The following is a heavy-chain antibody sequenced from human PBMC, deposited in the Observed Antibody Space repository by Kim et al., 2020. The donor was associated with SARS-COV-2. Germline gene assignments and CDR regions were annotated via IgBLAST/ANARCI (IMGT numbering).Heavy chain of an antibody. V-gene: IGHV3-73*01. D-gene: IGHD3-22*01. CDR3: TSQYYYDSSGSIA. J-gene: IGHJ5*02. Sequence: YAASVKGRFTISRDDSKNTAYLQMNSLKTEDTAVYYCTSQYYYDSSGSIAWGQGTLVTVSS.